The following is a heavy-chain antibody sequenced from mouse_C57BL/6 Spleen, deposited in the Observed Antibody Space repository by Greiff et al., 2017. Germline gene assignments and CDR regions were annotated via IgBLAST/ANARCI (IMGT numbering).Heavy chain of an antibody. V-gene: IGHV5-16*01. CDR3: ARAGYPYYFDY. Sequence: DVQLVESEGGLVQPGSSMKLSCKASGFTFSDYYMAWVRQVPEKGLEWVANINYDGGSTYYLDSLKSRFIISRDNAKNILYLQMSSLKSEDTATYYCARAGYPYYFDYWGQGTTLTVSS. D-gene: IGHD2-2*01. CDR2: INYDGGST. J-gene: IGHJ2*01. CDR1: GFTFSDYY.